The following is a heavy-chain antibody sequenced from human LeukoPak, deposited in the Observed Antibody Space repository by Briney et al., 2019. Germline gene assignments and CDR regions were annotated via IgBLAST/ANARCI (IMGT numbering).Heavy chain of an antibody. D-gene: IGHD3-10*01. CDR3: ANLYYFGSGSYESRYFDY. CDR1: GFTFSSYA. Sequence: GGSLRLSCAASGFTFSSYAMSWVRQAPGKGPEWVSAISASGGSTYYADSVKGRFTISRDKSKNTLYLQMNSLRAEDTAVYYRANLYYFGSGSYESRYFDYWGQGTLVTVSS. CDR2: ISASGGST. V-gene: IGHV3-23*01. J-gene: IGHJ4*02.